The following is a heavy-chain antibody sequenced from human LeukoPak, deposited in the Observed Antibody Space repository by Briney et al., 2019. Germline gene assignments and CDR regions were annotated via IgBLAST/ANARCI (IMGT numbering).Heavy chain of an antibody. Sequence: SETLSLTCTVSGGSISSYYWSWIRQPPGKGLEWIGYIYYSGSTNYNPSLKSRVTISVDTSKNQFSLKLSSVTAADTPVYYCARVRCGDQGYSYEFCYYYYMDVWGKGTTVTVSS. CDR1: GGSISSYY. D-gene: IGHD5-18*01. CDR2: IYYSGST. V-gene: IGHV4-59*01. CDR3: ARVRCGDQGYSYEFCYYYYMDV. J-gene: IGHJ6*03.